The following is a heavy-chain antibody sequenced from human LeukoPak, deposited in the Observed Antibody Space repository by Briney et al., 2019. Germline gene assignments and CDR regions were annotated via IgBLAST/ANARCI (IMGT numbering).Heavy chain of an antibody. CDR2: ISSSGSTI. CDR3: ARGTFGELFPNWFDP. J-gene: IGHJ5*02. V-gene: IGHV3-11*01. D-gene: IGHD3-10*01. Sequence: PGGSLRLSCAASGFTFSDYYMSWIRQAPGKGLEWVPYISSSGSTIYYADSVKGRFTISRDNAKNSLYLQMNSLRAEDTAVYYCARGTFGELFPNWFDPWGQGTLVTVSS. CDR1: GFTFSDYY.